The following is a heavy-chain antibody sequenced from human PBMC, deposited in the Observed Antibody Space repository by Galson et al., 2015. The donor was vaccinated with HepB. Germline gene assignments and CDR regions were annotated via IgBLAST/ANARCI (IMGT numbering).Heavy chain of an antibody. Sequence: SVKVSCKASGYTFTSYYMHWVRQAPGQGLEWMGIINPSGGNTSYAQKFQGRVTMTRDTSTSTVYMELSSLRSEDTAVYYCARDRIAAAGTDYWGQGTLVTVSS. CDR3: ARDRIAAAGTDY. CDR1: GYTFTSYY. V-gene: IGHV1-46*01. D-gene: IGHD6-13*01. CDR2: INPSGGNT. J-gene: IGHJ4*02.